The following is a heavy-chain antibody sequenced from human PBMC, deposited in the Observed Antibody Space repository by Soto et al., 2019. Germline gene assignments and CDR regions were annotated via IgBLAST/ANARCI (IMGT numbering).Heavy chain of an antibody. D-gene: IGHD6-25*01. J-gene: IGHJ4*02. CDR2: INWNSDKV. V-gene: IGHV3-9*01. Sequence: VVLVESGGGLGQPGRSLRLSCAVSGFNFGNYAMHWVRQAPGKGLEWVAAINWNSDKVAYAGSVVGRFTIFRDSAKNSLHLQMNDLTTEDTAIYYCAKDKGGTPYYIYSWGQGILVTVSS. CDR1: GFNFGNYA. CDR3: AKDKGGTPYYIYS.